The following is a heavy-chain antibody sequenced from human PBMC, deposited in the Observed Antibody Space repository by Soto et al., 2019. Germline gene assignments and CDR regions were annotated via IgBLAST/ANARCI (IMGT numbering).Heavy chain of an antibody. CDR3: VCFECGRTAVVTGMEANGY. CDR2: FSGGRDTT. J-gene: IGHJ1*01. CDR1: GFTFSSYA. D-gene: IGHD2-21*02. Sequence: PRESLRLSCAASGFTFSSYAMSWVRQAPGQRLEWVATFSGGRDTTWHADSVKGRFTVSRDSSKNTLYLQMSSLRVEDTALYYCVCFECGRTAVVTGMEANGYWGQGTLVIVSA. V-gene: IGHV3-23*01.